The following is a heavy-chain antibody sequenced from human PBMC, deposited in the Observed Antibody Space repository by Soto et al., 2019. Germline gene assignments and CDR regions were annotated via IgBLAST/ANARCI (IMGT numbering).Heavy chain of an antibody. Sequence: PGGSLRLSCAASGFTFSDYYMSWIRQAPGKGLEWVSYISSSSSYTNYADSVKDRFTISRDNAKNSLYLQMNSLRAEDTAVYYCARDRKGYSSSWYQAVPRWYYYYYGMDVWGQGTTVTVSS. CDR2: ISSSSSYT. CDR1: GFTFSDYY. CDR3: ARDRKGYSSSWYQAVPRWYYYYYGMDV. D-gene: IGHD6-13*01. V-gene: IGHV3-11*06. J-gene: IGHJ6*02.